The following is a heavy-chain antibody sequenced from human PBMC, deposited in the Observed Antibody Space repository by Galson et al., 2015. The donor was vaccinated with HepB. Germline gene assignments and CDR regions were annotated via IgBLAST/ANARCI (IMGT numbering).Heavy chain of an antibody. V-gene: IGHV3-11*01. CDR3: ARATQVKGDAFDI. CDR2: ISSSGSTI. CDR1: GFTFSDYY. D-gene: IGHD4-23*01. Sequence: SLRLSCAASGFTFSDYYMSWIRQAPGKGLEWVSYISSSGSTIYYADSVKGRFTISRDNAKNSLYLQMNSLRAEDTAVYYCARATQVKGDAFDIWGQGTMVTVSS. J-gene: IGHJ3*02.